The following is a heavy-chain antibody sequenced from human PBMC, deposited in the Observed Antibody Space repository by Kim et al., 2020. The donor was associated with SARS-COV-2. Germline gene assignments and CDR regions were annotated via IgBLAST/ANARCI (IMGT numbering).Heavy chain of an antibody. CDR1: GFTFSSYE. V-gene: IGHV3-48*03. Sequence: GGSLRLSCAASGFTFSSYEMNWVRQAPGKGLEWVSSISSSGSTIYYADSVKGRFTISRDNAKNSLYLQMNSLRAEDTAVYYCVTNYYYGMDVWGQGTTVTVSS. CDR2: ISSSGSTI. CDR3: VTNYYYGMDV. J-gene: IGHJ6*02.